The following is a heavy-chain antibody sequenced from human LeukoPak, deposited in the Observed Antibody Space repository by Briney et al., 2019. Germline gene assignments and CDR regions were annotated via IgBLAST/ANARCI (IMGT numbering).Heavy chain of an antibody. CDR3: ARGLYYDFWSGYYTWFDP. J-gene: IGHJ5*02. CDR2: IIPILGIA. D-gene: IGHD3-3*01. V-gene: IGHV1-69*02. CDR1: GGTFSSYT. Sequence: ASVKVSCKASGGTFSSYTISWVRQAPGHGLEWMGRIIPILGIANYAQKFQGRVTITADKSTSTAYMELSSLRSEDTAVYYCARGLYYDFWSGYYTWFDPWGQGTLVTVSS.